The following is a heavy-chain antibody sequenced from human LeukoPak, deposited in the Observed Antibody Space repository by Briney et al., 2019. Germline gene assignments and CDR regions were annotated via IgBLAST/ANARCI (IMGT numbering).Heavy chain of an antibody. CDR3: ARLSSHYGDYKVDP. J-gene: IGHJ5*02. Sequence: GASVKVSCKASGYTFTGYYIHWVRQASGQGLEWMGWMNPHSGNTGYAQNFQGRVTMTRNTSISTAYMELRSLRSEDTAVYYCARLSSHYGDYKVDPWGQGTLVTVSS. V-gene: IGHV1-8*02. CDR1: GYTFTGYY. CDR2: MNPHSGNT. D-gene: IGHD4-17*01.